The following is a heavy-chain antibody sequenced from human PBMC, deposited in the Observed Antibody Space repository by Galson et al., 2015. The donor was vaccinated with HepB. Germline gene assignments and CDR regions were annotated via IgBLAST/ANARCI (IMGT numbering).Heavy chain of an antibody. V-gene: IGHV3-11*06. Sequence: SLRLSCAASGFSFSDYYMSWIRQAPGKRLEWLSYISSNTIYTNYADSVKGRFTVSRDNVKNSISLQMNRLSVEDTAIYYCARVADADYGGHSHFDSWGQGTLVTVSS. D-gene: IGHD4-23*01. CDR1: GFSFSDYY. CDR2: ISSNTIYT. J-gene: IGHJ4*02. CDR3: ARVADADYGGHSHFDS.